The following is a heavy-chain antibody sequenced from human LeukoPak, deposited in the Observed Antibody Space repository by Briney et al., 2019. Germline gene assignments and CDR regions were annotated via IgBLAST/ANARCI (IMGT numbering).Heavy chain of an antibody. CDR3: ARAQPDPLSYYYDSSGYYVDY. J-gene: IGHJ4*02. V-gene: IGHV3-30*03. CDR2: ISYDGSNE. D-gene: IGHD3-22*01. CDR1: GFTFRSYG. Sequence: GGSLRLSCAASGFTFRSYGMHWVRQAPGKGLEWVAVISYDGSNEYYGDSVKGRFTISRHNSKNTLYLQMNSLRAEDTAVYYCARAQPDPLSYYYDSSGYYVDYWGQGTLVTVSS.